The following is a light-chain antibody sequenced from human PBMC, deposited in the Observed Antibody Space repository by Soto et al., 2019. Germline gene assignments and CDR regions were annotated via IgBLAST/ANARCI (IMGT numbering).Light chain of an antibody. Sequence: IVLTQSPGTLSLSPGERVIVSCRASQSVSSSYLAWYQQKPGQAPKLLIYWASARESGVPDRFSGSGSETDFNFTITSLQAEDVAVYYCQQYYTIPITFGGGTKVDIK. V-gene: IGKV4-1*01. CDR2: WAS. CDR3: QQYYTIPIT. J-gene: IGKJ4*01. CDR1: QSVSSSY.